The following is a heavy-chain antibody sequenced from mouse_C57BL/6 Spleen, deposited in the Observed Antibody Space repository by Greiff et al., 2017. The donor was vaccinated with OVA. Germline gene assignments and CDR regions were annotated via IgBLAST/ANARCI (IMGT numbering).Heavy chain of an antibody. CDR2: INPGSGGT. J-gene: IGHJ4*01. CDR1: GYAFTNYL. Sequence: VQGVESGAELVRPGTSVKVSCKASGYAFTNYLIEWVKQRPGQGLEWIGVINPGSGGTNYNEKFKGKATLTADKSSSTAYMQLSSLTSEDSAVYFCASLYYDYSYYYAMDYWGQGTSVTVSS. V-gene: IGHV1-54*01. D-gene: IGHD2-4*01. CDR3: ASLYYDYSYYYAMDY.